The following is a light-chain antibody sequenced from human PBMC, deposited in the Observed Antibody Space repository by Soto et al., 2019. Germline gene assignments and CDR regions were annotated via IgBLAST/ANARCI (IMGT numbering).Light chain of an antibody. CDR1: QSVSSN. CDR3: QQRSSWRPIT. V-gene: IGKV3-11*01. CDR2: DAT. Sequence: EIVMTQSPATLSVSPGASATLSCRASQSVSSNLSWHPQKPGQAPIILMYDATTPATGISGRFRARGSGTDFXLTISSLEPEDFAVYYCQQRSSWRPITFGEGTRM. J-gene: IGKJ5*01.